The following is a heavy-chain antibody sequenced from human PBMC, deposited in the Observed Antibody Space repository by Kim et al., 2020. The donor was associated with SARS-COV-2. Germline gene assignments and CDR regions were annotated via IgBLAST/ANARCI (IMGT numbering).Heavy chain of an antibody. CDR1: GGSFSGYY. V-gene: IGHV4-34*01. D-gene: IGHD4-17*01. CDR2: INHSGST. Sequence: SETLSLTCAVYGGSFSGYYWSWIRQPPGKGLEWIGEINHSGSTNYNPSLKSRVTISVDTSKNQFSLKLSSVTAADTAVYYCARLRRSDYGDPSNRYYYYYGMDVWGQGTTVTVSS. J-gene: IGHJ6*02. CDR3: ARLRRSDYGDPSNRYYYYYGMDV.